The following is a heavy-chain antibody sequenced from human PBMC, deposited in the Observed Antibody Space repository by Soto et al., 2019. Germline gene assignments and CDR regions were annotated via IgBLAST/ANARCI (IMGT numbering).Heavy chain of an antibody. CDR1: GGTFRNHV. J-gene: IGHJ4*02. D-gene: IGHD3-3*01. Sequence: QVQLVQSGAEVKKPGSSVKVSCKASGGTFRNHVFNWVRQAPGQGLEWMGGIIPIIGTPNYAQKFQGRVTITADASTNTVYPEVSSLRSQDTAVYFCARDLEFRDGNISHLDFWGQGTLVTVSS. CDR3: ARDLEFRDGNISHLDF. CDR2: IIPIIGTP. V-gene: IGHV1-69*01.